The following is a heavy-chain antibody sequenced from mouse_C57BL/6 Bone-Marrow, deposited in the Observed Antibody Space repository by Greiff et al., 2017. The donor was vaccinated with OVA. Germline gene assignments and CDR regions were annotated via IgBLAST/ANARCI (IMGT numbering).Heavy chain of an antibody. CDR3: AHYYGSTYYYAMDY. CDR2: IYPRSGNT. V-gene: IGHV1-81*01. D-gene: IGHD1-1*01. CDR1: GYTFTSYG. J-gene: IGHJ4*01. Sequence: QVQLQQSGAELARPGASVKLSCKASGYTFTSYGISWVKQRTGQGLEWIGEIYPRSGNTYYNEKFKGKATLTADKSSSTAYMELRSLTSEDSAVYFWAHYYGSTYYYAMDYWGQGTSVTVSS.